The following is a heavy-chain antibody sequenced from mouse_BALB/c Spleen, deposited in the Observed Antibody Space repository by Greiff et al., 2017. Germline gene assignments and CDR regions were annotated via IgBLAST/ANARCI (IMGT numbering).Heavy chain of an antibody. J-gene: IGHJ4*01. Sequence: DVMLVESGGGLVQPGESLKLSCESNEYEFPSHDMSWVRKTPEKRLELVAAINSDGGSTYYPDTMERRFIISRDNTKKTLYLQMSSLRSEDTALYYCARQGYDYDGYYAMDYWGQGTSVTVSS. D-gene: IGHD2-4*01. V-gene: IGHV5-2*01. CDR1: EYEFPSHD. CDR2: INSDGGST. CDR3: ARQGYDYDGYYAMDY.